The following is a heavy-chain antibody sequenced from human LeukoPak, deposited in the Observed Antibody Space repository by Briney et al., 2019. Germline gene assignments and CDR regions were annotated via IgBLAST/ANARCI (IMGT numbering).Heavy chain of an antibody. CDR3: ARIYYYGSLYYFDY. V-gene: IGHV4-59*08. CDR2: IYYSGST. Sequence: PSETLSLTCSVSGDSITNYFWSWIRQPPGKGLEWIGYIYYSGSTNYNPSLKSRATISVATSKNQFSLNLSSVTAADTAVYYCARIYYYGSLYYFDYLGQGTLVTVSS. CDR1: GDSITNYF. J-gene: IGHJ4*02. D-gene: IGHD3-10*01.